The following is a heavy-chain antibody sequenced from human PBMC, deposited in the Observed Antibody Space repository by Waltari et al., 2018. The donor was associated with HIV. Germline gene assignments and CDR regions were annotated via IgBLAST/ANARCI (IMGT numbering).Heavy chain of an antibody. D-gene: IGHD3-3*01. CDR2: IKDDGNEK. Sequence: MQLVESGGGLVQRGGSLRLSCTASGFTFTSHWMSWVRQAPGKAVEWVAKIKDDGNEKYYGNSVRGRFTISRDNANNSLYLEMNRLRDEDTAVYYCVRENDFGTIFFNYYYAMDVWGQGTSVTVSS. J-gene: IGHJ6*02. CDR3: VRENDFGTIFFNYYYAMDV. V-gene: IGHV3-7*01. CDR1: GFTFTSHW.